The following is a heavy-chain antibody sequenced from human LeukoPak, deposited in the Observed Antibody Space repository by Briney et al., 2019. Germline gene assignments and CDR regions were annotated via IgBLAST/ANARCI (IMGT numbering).Heavy chain of an antibody. CDR1: GFTFSDYE. V-gene: IGHV3-48*03. D-gene: IGHD4-17*01. CDR3: AINPDYGDYIDAFHI. CDR2: ISSSGSL. Sequence: GGSLRLSCGGPGFTFSDYEVNWVRQTPGKGLEWVSYISSSGSLYYADSVTGRFAISRDNAKNSLYLHMNSLRAEDTAVYYCAINPDYGDYIDAFHIWGQGTMVTVSS. J-gene: IGHJ3*02.